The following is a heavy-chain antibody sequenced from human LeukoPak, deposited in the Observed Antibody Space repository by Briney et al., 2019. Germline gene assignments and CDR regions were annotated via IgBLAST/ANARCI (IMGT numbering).Heavy chain of an antibody. D-gene: IGHD1-7*01. CDR3: AKVSNWNYVYFDY. CDR1: GFTFSSYA. V-gene: IGHV3-23*01. CDR2: ISGSGGST. Sequence: TGGSLRLSCAASGFTFSSYAMSWVRQAPGKGLEWVSAISGSGGSTYYADSVKGRFTISRDNSKNTLYLQMNSLRAEDTAVYYCAKVSNWNYVYFDYWGQGTLVTVSS. J-gene: IGHJ4*02.